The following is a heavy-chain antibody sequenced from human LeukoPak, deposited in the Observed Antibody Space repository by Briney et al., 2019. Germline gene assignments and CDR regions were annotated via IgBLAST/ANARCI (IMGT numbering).Heavy chain of an antibody. CDR2: ISSSSSYI. D-gene: IGHD4-17*01. Sequence: GGSLRLSCSASGFTFSSYSMNWVRQAPGKGLEWVSSISSSSSYIYYADSVKGRFTISRDNAKNSLYLQMNSLRAEDTAVYYCARVYGDLDSFDIWGQGTIVTVSS. V-gene: IGHV3-21*01. CDR1: GFTFSSYS. CDR3: ARVYGDLDSFDI. J-gene: IGHJ3*02.